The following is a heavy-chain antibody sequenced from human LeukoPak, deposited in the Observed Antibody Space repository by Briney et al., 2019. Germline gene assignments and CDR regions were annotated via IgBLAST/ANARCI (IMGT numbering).Heavy chain of an antibody. CDR1: GGSFSGYY. Sequence: SSETLSLTCAVYGGSFSGYYWSWIRQPPGKGLEWIGEINHSGSTNYNPSLKSRVTISVDTSKNQFSLKLSSVTAADTAVYYCASLAPVSSSRGEYNWFDPRGQGTLVTVSS. V-gene: IGHV4-34*01. CDR2: INHSGST. D-gene: IGHD6-13*01. CDR3: ASLAPVSSSRGEYNWFDP. J-gene: IGHJ5*02.